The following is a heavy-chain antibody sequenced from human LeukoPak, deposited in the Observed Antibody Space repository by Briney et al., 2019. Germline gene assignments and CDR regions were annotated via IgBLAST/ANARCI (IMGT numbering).Heavy chain of an antibody. D-gene: IGHD3-10*01. Sequence: SETLSLTCAVSGVSISRSYWSWIRQPPGKGLEWIGYIYDSGSTNYNPSLKSRVTISVDTSSNQFSLKLTSVTAADTAVYYCASDVPIRGSGNSGAYFDFWGQGTLVTVSS. V-gene: IGHV4-59*01. CDR2: IYDSGST. CDR1: GVSISRSY. J-gene: IGHJ4*02. CDR3: ASDVPIRGSGNSGAYFDF.